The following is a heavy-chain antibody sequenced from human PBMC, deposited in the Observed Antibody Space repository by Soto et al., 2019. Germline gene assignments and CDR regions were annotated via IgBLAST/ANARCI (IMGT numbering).Heavy chain of an antibody. CDR1: GFTFSSYA. Sequence: AGCLRLSCAASGFTFSSYAMPWVLQAPGKGLEWVAVISYDGSNKYYADYVKGRFTISRDNSKNTLYLQMNSLRAEDTAVYYCARGSHDYDSSGYYRFAYWGQGTLVTVSS. CDR2: ISYDGSNK. D-gene: IGHD3-22*01. CDR3: ARGSHDYDSSGYYRFAY. V-gene: IGHV3-30-3*01. J-gene: IGHJ4*02.